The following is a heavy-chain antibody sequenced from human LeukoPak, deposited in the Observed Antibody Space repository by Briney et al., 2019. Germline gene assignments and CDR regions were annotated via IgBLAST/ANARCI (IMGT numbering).Heavy chain of an antibody. V-gene: IGHV1-46*01. J-gene: IGHJ5*02. CDR2: INPSGGST. CDR3: ARGPIPYYDFWSGYPRFDP. D-gene: IGHD3-3*01. Sequence: GASVKVSCKASGYTFTSYYMHWVRQAPGQGLEWMGIINPSGGSTSYAQKFQGRVTMTRDTSTSTVYMELSSLRSEDTAVYYCARGPIPYYDFWSGYPRFDPWGQGTLATVSS. CDR1: GYTFTSYY.